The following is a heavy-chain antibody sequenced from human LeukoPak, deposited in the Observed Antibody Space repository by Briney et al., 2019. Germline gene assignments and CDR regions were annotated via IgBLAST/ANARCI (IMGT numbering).Heavy chain of an antibody. CDR3: ARSKDILTGYCFDY. D-gene: IGHD3-9*01. CDR1: GGSISSYY. J-gene: IGHJ4*02. V-gene: IGHV4-59*01. CDR2: IYCSGST. Sequence: PSETLSLTCTVSGGSISSYYWSWIRQPPGKGLEWIGYIYCSGSTNYNPSLKSRVTISVDTSKNQFSLKLSSVTAADTAVYYCARSKDILTGYCFDYWGQGTLVTVSS.